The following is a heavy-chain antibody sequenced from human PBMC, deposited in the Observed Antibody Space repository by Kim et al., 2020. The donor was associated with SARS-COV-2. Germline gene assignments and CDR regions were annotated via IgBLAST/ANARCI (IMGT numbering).Heavy chain of an antibody. D-gene: IGHD3-9*01. V-gene: IGHV3-74*01. J-gene: IGHJ4*02. Sequence: KGRLTISRDNAKNTLYLPMNSLRAEDTAVYYCARDLRARYFDWLSEETLDYWGQGTLVTVSS. CDR3: ARDLRARYFDWLSEETLDY.